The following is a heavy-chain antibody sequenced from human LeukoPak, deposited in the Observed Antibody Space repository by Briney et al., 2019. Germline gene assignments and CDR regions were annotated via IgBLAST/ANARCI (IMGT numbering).Heavy chain of an antibody. CDR3: ARDPGYSSGWYNWFDP. V-gene: IGHV4-4*02. CDR1: GGSISSSNW. Sequence: TSETLSLTCAVSGGSISSSNWWSWVRQPPGKGLEWIGEIYHSGSTNYNPSLKSRVTISVDTSKNQFSLKLSSVTAADTAVYYCARDPGYSSGWYNWFDPWGQGTLVTVSS. CDR2: IYHSGST. J-gene: IGHJ5*02. D-gene: IGHD6-19*01.